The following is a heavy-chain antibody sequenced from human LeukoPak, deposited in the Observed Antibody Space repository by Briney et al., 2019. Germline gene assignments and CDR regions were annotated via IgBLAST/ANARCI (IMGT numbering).Heavy chain of an antibody. J-gene: IGHJ4*02. CDR3: AKDIATMRWLRPDPAVDY. CDR2: IRDDGINE. Sequence: PGGPLKLSCEAPGLTFSNHGMHWFRQPPGKGLEWASFIRDDGINESYPDSVKGRLPISRDNSKSSLYLHMNSLRAEDTAVYYCAKDIATMRWLRPDPAVDYWGQGTLVTVSS. V-gene: IGHV3-30*02. D-gene: IGHD5-12*01. CDR1: GLTFSNHG.